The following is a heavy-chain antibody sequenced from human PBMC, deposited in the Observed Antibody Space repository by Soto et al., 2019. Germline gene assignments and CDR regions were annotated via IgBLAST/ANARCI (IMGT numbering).Heavy chain of an antibody. D-gene: IGHD3-3*01. CDR1: GGSVSSESHY. Sequence: QVQLQESGPGLVKPSETLSLTCTVSGGSVSSESHYWSWIRQTPGKGLEWSGYIYYTGSTNYNPSLKGRVTLSVDTSRDHVSLRQRSVTRAYTAVYYCARDQYDFRSGSYYYAMEVWGQGTKVTVSS. J-gene: IGHJ6*02. CDR2: IYYTGST. V-gene: IGHV4-61*01. CDR3: ARDQYDFRSGSYYYAMEV.